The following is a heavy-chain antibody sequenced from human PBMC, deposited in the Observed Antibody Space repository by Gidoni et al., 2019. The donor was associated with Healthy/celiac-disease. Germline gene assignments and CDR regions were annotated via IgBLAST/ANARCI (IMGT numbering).Heavy chain of an antibody. Sequence: QVQLQQWGAGLLKPSETLSLTCAVYGGSFSGYYWSWIRQPPGKGLEWIGEINHSGSTNYNPSLKSRVTISVDTSKNQFSLKLSSVTAADTAVYYCAREGPYYYGSRPKAPWYFDLWGRGTLVTVSS. J-gene: IGHJ2*01. CDR2: INHSGST. V-gene: IGHV4-34*01. CDR1: GGSFSGYY. D-gene: IGHD3-10*01. CDR3: AREGPYYYGSRPKAPWYFDL.